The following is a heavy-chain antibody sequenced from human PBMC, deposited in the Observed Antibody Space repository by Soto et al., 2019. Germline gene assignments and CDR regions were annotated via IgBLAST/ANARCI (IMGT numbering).Heavy chain of an antibody. CDR1: GGSISSYY. D-gene: IGHD3-9*01. CDR2: IYYSGST. Sequence: SETLSLTCTVSGGSISSYYWSWIRQPPGKGLEWIGYIYYSGSTNYNPSLKSRVTISVDTSKNQFSLKLSSVTAADTAVYYCARAITIDPWFDPWGQGTLVTVSS. V-gene: IGHV4-59*01. CDR3: ARAITIDPWFDP. J-gene: IGHJ5*02.